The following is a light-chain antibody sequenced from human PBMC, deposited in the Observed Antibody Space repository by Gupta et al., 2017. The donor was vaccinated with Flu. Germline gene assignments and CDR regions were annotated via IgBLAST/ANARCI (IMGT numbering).Light chain of an antibody. CDR3: QQDNSYSWT. Sequence: DIQMTQSPSTLSASVGDRVTITCRASQSISSWLDWYQQKPGKAPKLLIYKASSLESGVPSRFSGSGSGTEFTLTISSLQPDDFATYYCQQDNSYSWTFGQGTKVEIK. CDR1: QSISSW. J-gene: IGKJ1*01. V-gene: IGKV1-5*03. CDR2: KAS.